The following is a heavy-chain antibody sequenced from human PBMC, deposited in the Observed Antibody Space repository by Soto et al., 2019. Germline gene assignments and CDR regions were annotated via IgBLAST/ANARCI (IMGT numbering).Heavy chain of an antibody. CDR1: GGTFSGHA. CDR2: LIPLLGTT. D-gene: IGHD2-8*01. J-gene: IGHJ4*02. V-gene: IGHV1-69*06. CDR3: ARGPNGGSRFHS. Sequence: QVQLVQSGAEVKKPGSSVKVSCEASGGTFSGHAISWVRQAPGQGPEWMGGLIPLLGTTPHAQNFHDRLTITADKSTSTAYMELTSLRFDDTAIYYIARGPNGGSRFHSWGQGTLVTVSS.